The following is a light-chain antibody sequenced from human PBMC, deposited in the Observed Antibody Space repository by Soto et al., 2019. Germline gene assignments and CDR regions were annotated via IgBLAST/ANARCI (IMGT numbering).Light chain of an antibody. V-gene: IGKV1-39*01. CDR1: QSISSF. CDR3: QQSNSTLLFT. J-gene: IGKJ3*01. CDR2: AAS. Sequence: DIQVTQSPSSLSASVGDRVTITCRTSQSISSFLNWYRQKPGKAPKLLIYAASNLQSGVPSRFSGSGSGTDFTLTISSLQPEDFATYYCQQSNSTLLFTFGPGTKVDIK.